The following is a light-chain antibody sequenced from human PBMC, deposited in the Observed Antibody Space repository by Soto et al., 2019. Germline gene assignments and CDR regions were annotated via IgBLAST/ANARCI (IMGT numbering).Light chain of an antibody. J-gene: IGKJ2*01. V-gene: IGKV1-39*01. CDR2: AAP. CDR3: QQSQSTLFT. Sequence: IQMTQSPSSLSASVGDRVTITCRASQTIGYYLNWYQQKPGEAPKLLIYAAPTLQSGVPSRFSGSESGTDFTLTIDSLQPEDFATYYCQQSQSTLFTFGQGTKLAMK. CDR1: QTIGYY.